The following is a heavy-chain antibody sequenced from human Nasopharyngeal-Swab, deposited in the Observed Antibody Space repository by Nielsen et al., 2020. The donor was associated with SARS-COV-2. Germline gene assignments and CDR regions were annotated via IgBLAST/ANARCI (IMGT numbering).Heavy chain of an antibody. CDR2: IIIIFGTA. CDR1: GGTFSCYA. CDR3: ARPAIAEPYYYFYGMDV. D-gene: IGHD2-21*01. V-gene: IGHV1-69*13. Sequence: SVKVSCKASGGTFSCYAISWVRQAPGQGLEWMGGIIIIFGTANYAQKFQGRVTITADDSTSTAYMELSSLRSEDTAVYYCARPAIAEPYYYFYGMDVWGQGTTVTVS. J-gene: IGHJ6*02.